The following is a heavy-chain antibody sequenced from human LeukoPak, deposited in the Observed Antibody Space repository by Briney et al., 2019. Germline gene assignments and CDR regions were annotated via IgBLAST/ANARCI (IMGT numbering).Heavy chain of an antibody. D-gene: IGHD1-26*01. Sequence: GGSLRLSCAASGFTFSSYGMHWVRQAPGKGLEWVAFIWYDGSNKYYADSVKGRFTISRDNSKNTLYLQMNSLRSEDTAVYYCAKGHSGSHFGGWGQGTLVTVSS. V-gene: IGHV3-30*02. J-gene: IGHJ4*02. CDR1: GFTFSSYG. CDR2: IWYDGSNK. CDR3: AKGHSGSHFGG.